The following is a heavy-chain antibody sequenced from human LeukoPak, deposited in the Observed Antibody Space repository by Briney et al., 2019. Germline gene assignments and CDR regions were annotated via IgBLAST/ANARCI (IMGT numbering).Heavy chain of an antibody. Sequence: GGSLRLSCAASGFTVSSNYMSWVRQAPGKGLEWVSVIYSGGSTYYADSVKGRFTISRDNSKNTLYLQMNSLRAEDTAVYYCANRDSSGYYWFFLYWGQGTLVTVSS. D-gene: IGHD3-22*01. CDR3: ANRDSSGYYWFFLY. CDR1: GFTVSSNY. J-gene: IGHJ4*02. V-gene: IGHV3-66*01. CDR2: IYSGGST.